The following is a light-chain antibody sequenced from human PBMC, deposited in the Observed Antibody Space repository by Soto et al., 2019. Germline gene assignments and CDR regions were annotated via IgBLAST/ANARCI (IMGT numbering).Light chain of an antibody. J-gene: IGKJ1*01. Sequence: EIVLTQSPATLSLSPGERATLSCRASQSVSSYLAWYQQIPGQPPRLLIYDTSNRVTGIPARFSGSGSGTEFTLTISSLQPDDFATYYCQHYNSYSEAFGQGTKVDIK. CDR3: QHYNSYSEA. V-gene: IGKV3-11*01. CDR1: QSVSSY. CDR2: DTS.